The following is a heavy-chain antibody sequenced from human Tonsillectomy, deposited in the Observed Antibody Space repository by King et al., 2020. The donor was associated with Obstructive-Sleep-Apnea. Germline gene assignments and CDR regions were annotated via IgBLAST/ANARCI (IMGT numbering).Heavy chain of an antibody. Sequence: VPLPASGPGLVQPSAPLSLPFRFSGGSILSSSWPLLLPPPWHVLACLFSLPYLVRTNSTPSLQSRVPISVATSKNQFSLRLSSVTAADTAVYYCARNRVYRGNYLGGAMLFDIWGQGTRGTGSA. CDR3: ARNRVYRGNYLGGAMLFDI. V-gene: IGHV4-59*01. D-gene: IGHD1-26*01. CDR1: GGSILSSS. CDR2: LPYLVRT. J-gene: IGHJ3*02.